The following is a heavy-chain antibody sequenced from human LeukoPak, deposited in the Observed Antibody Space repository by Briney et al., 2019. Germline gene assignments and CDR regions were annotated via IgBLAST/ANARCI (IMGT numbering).Heavy chain of an antibody. D-gene: IGHD2-2*01. CDR1: GFTFSSYG. CDR2: IRYDGSNK. V-gene: IGHV3-30*02. CDR3: AKDQQYPTPRLFDY. J-gene: IGHJ4*02. Sequence: GGSLRLSCAVSGFTFSSYGMHWVRQAPGKGLEWVAFIRYDGSNKYYADSVKGRFTISRDNSKNTLYLQMNSLRAEDTAVYYCAKDQQYPTPRLFDYWGQGTLVTVSS.